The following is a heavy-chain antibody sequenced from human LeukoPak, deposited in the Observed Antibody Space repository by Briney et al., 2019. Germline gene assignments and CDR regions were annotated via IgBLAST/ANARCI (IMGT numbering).Heavy chain of an antibody. J-gene: IGHJ4*02. CDR3: ARDHCSRGSCLGGH. CDR2: IIPSLDIS. V-gene: IGHV1-69*04. CDR1: GDTFITYT. D-gene: IGHD2-15*01. Sequence: SVKVSCKASGDTFITYTFSWVRQAPGQGLEWMGRIIPSLDISNYAQKFQGRVTLTADKSTTTTYMELTSLRTEDTAIYYCARDHCSRGSCLGGHWGQGTLVTVSS.